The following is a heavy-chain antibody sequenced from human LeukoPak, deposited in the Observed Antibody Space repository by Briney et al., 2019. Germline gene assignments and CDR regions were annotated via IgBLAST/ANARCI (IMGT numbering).Heavy chain of an antibody. CDR3: ARDQVQLCSSGSCYVIDN. Sequence: GGSLRLSCAASGFTFDLYAMHWVRQAPGRGLEWVAVMSYDGSNKYYADSVKGRFTISRDNSQNTLHLQMSSLRDADTAVYYCARDQVQLCSSGSCYVIDNWGPGTLVAVSS. J-gene: IGHJ4*02. D-gene: IGHD2-15*01. CDR2: MSYDGSNK. CDR1: GFTFDLYA. V-gene: IGHV3-30*04.